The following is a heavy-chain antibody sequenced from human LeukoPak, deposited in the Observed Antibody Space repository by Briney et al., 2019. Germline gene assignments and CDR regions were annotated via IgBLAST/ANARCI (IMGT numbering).Heavy chain of an antibody. J-gene: IGHJ4*02. CDR1: GDTFTGYG. D-gene: IGHD3-10*01. Sequence: GASVKVSCKASGDTFTGYGIAWVRQAPGKGLEWMGGFDPEDGETIYAQKFQGRVTMTEDTSTDTAYMELSSLRSEDTAVYYCATGESLMVRGVITLDYWGQGTLVTVSS. CDR2: FDPEDGET. CDR3: ATGESLMVRGVITLDY. V-gene: IGHV1-24*01.